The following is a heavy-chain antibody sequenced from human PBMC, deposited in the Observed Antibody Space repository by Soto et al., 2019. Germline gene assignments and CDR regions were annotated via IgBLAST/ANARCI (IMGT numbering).Heavy chain of an antibody. J-gene: IGHJ6*02. V-gene: IGHV4-59*01. D-gene: IGHD3-3*01. Sequence: SETLSLTCAVSGDSISGYYWSWIRQPPGKGLEWIGYIYESGSTNYNPSLKSRVTMSIDTSKNQFSLKLSSVTTADTAVYYCARSGRSGYNYYYGMDVWGQGTTVTVSS. CDR1: GDSISGYY. CDR3: ARSGRSGYNYYYGMDV. CDR2: IYESGST.